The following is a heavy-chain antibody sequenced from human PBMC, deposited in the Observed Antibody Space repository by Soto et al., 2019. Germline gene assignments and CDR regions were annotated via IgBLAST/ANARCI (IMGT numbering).Heavy chain of an antibody. CDR1: GFTFTKYV. V-gene: IGHV3-23*01. CDR2: ISVSGGDT. J-gene: IGHJ4*02. Sequence: GGSLRLSCAASGFTFTKYVMSWVRQVPGKGLEWVAAISVSGGDTFYADSVKGRFIISRDNSKNTVSLQMNSLGAEDTAVYFCARVQMLQLENIFDYWGQGTLVTVSS. D-gene: IGHD4-4*01. CDR3: ARVQMLQLENIFDY.